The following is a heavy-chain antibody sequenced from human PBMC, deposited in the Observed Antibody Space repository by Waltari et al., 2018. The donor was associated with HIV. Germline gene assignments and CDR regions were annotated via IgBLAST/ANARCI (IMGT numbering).Heavy chain of an antibody. CDR2: YGDNR. D-gene: IGHD3-9*01. J-gene: IGHJ4*02. CDR3: VRDKDWYFDY. V-gene: IGHV3-33*01. CDR1: GFSFTTPG. Sequence: QVQLVESGGGVVPPGRSLTLSCAASGFSFTTPGMHWVRQAPGKGLEWVALYGDNRYYADSVKGRFTVSRDNSKSTLYLQMDSLRAEDTALYFCVRDKDWYFDYWGQGTLVTVSS.